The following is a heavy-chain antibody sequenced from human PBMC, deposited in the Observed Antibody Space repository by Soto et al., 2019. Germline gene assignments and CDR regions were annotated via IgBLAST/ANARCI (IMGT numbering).Heavy chain of an antibody. CDR2: IYTSGST. CDR1: GGSISSYY. D-gene: IGHD1-20*01. Sequence: SETLSLTCTVSGGSISSYYWSWIRQPAGKGLEWIGRIYTSGSTNYNPSLKSRVTMSVDTSKNQFSLKLSSVTAADTAVYYCARGPKWPQITGVFDYWGQGTLVTVSS. CDR3: ARGPKWPQITGVFDY. J-gene: IGHJ4*02. V-gene: IGHV4-4*07.